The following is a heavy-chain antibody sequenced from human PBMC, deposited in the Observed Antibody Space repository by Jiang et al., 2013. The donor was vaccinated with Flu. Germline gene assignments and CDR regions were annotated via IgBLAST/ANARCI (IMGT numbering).Heavy chain of an antibody. CDR2: IYYSGST. CDR1: GGSISSYY. J-gene: IGHJ4*02. V-gene: IGHV4-59*01. CDR3: ASAAGLNHIVKN. D-gene: IGHD1-26*01. Sequence: GPGLVKPSETLSLTCTVSGGSISSYYWSWIRQPPGKGLEWIGYIYYSGSTNYNPSLKSRVTISVDTSKNQFSLKLSSVTAADTAVYYCASAAGLNHIVKNWGQGTLVTVSS.